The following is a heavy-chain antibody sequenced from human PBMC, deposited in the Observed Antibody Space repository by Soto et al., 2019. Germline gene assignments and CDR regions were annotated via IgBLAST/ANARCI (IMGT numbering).Heavy chain of an antibody. V-gene: IGHV1-18*01. CDR1: GYTFTSYG. CDR2: ISAYNGNT. CDR3: ARDSAPIVGATAFDY. D-gene: IGHD1-26*01. J-gene: IGHJ4*02. Sequence: ASVKVSCKASGYTFTSYGISWVRQAPGQGLEWMGWISAYNGNTNYAQKLQGRVTMTTDTSTSTAYMELRSLRSDDTAVYYCARDSAPIVGATAFDYWGQGTLVTVSS.